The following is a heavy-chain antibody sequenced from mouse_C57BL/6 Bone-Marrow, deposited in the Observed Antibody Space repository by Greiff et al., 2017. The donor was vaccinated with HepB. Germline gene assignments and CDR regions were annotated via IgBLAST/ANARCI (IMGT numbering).Heavy chain of an antibody. CDR3: AREGYWEYDYDWFAY. Sequence: QVQLQQSGAELMKPGASVKLSCKATGYTFTGYWIEWVKQRPGHGLEWIGEILPGSGSTNYNEKFKGKATYTADTSSNTAYMQLSSLTTEDSAIYYCAREGYWEYDYDWFAYWGQGTLVTVSA. CDR1: GYTFTGYW. CDR2: ILPGSGST. J-gene: IGHJ3*01. V-gene: IGHV1-9*01. D-gene: IGHD2-4*01.